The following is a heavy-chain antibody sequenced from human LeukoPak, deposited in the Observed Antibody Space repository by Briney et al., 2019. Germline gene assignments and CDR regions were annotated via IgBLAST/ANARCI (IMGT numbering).Heavy chain of an antibody. CDR2: ISGSGGST. CDR1: GFTFSSYA. CDR3: AKSGGSYYGSWFDP. D-gene: IGHD1-26*01. Sequence: GASLRLSCAAPGFTFSSYAMSWVRQAPGKGLEWVSAISGSGGSTYYADSVKGRFTISRDNSKNTLYLQMNSLRAEDTAVYYCAKSGGSYYGSWFDPWGQGTLVTVSS. V-gene: IGHV3-23*01. J-gene: IGHJ5*02.